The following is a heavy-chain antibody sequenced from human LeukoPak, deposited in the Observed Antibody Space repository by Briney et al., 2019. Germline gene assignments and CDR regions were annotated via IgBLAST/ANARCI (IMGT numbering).Heavy chain of an antibody. Sequence: ASVKVSCKASGYXFTSYFMHWVRQAPGQGLDWMGIINPSGGSTSYAQKFQGRVTMTGDTSTSTVYMELSSLRSEDTAVYYCARDSADYGDYDYWGQGTLVTVSS. CDR3: ARDSADYGDYDY. V-gene: IGHV1-46*01. CDR2: INPSGGST. J-gene: IGHJ4*02. D-gene: IGHD4-17*01. CDR1: GYXFTSYF.